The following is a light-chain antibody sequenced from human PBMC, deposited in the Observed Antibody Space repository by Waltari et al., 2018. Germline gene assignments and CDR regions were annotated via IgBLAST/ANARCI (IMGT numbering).Light chain of an antibody. J-gene: IGLJ2*01. V-gene: IGLV1-44*01. CDR3: AAWDDSLNGVV. Sequence: QSVLTQPPSASGTPGQRVTISCSGSRSNIGSNNVNWYPQLPGTAPTLLIYSNNQRPSGVPDRVSGSKSGSSASLAISGLQSEDEADYYCAAWDDSLNGVVFGGGTKLTVL. CDR1: RSNIGSNN. CDR2: SNN.